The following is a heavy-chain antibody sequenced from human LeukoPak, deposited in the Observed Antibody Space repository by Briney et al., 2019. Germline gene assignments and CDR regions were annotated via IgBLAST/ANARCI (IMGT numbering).Heavy chain of an antibody. CDR3: AREEYGDYVGY. V-gene: IGHV4-61*01. D-gene: IGHD4-17*01. J-gene: IGHJ4*02. CDR1: GGSISSSSYS. Sequence: SETLSLTCTVSGGSISSSSYSWSWIRQPPGKRLEWIGYIYYSGSTDYNPSLKSRVTISVDTSKNQFSLKLSSVTAADTAVYYCAREEYGDYVGYWGRGTLVTVSS. CDR2: IYYSGST.